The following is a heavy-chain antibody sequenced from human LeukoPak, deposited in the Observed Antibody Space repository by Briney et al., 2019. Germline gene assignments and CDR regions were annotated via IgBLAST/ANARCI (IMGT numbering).Heavy chain of an antibody. J-gene: IGHJ4*02. V-gene: IGHV3-21*01. D-gene: IGHD4-23*01. CDR1: GFTFSDYS. CDR2: ISSSGLYV. CDR3: ASIYSGNSNIDY. Sequence: GGSLRLSCAASGFTFSDYSMNWVRQAPGKGLEWVSSISSSGLYVYYADSVKGRFTISRDNAKNSLYLQMNSLRAEDTAVYYCASIYSGNSNIDYWGQGTLVAVSS.